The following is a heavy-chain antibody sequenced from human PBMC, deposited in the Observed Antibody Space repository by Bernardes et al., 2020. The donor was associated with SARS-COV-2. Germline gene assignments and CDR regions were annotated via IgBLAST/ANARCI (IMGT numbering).Heavy chain of an antibody. CDR3: ASLGRDIFSSSSDPQIDY. V-gene: IGHV3-30-3*01. CDR1: GFTFSSYA. CDR2: ISYDGSNK. J-gene: IGHJ4*02. Sequence: GGSLRLSCAASGFTFSSYAMHWVRQAPGKGLEWVAVISYDGSNKYYADSVKGRFTISRDNSKNTLYLQMNSLRAEDTAVYYCASLGRDIFSSSSDPQIDYWGQGTLVTVSS. D-gene: IGHD6-6*01.